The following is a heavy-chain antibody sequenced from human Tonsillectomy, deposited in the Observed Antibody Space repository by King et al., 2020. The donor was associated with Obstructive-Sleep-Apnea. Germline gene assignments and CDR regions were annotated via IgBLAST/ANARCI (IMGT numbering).Heavy chain of an antibody. D-gene: IGHD6-6*01. CDR3: ARDRMLAARPGWFDP. Sequence: VQLVESGGGLVQPGGSLRLSCAASGFTFSSYTMNWVRQAPGKGLEWVSYISSSSSTIYYADSVKGRFTISRDNAKNSLYLQMNSLRAEDTAVYYCARDRMLAARPGWFDPWGQGTLVTVSS. CDR2: ISSSSSTI. J-gene: IGHJ5*02. CDR1: GFTFSSYT. V-gene: IGHV3-48*04.